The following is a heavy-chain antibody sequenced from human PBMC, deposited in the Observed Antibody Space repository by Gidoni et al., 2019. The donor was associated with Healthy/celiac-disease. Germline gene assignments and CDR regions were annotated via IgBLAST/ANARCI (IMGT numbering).Heavy chain of an antibody. CDR2: ISSSSSTI. Sequence: EVQLVESGGGLVQPGGSLRLSCAASGFTFSSYSMNWVRQAPGKGLEWVSYISSSSSTIYYADSVKGRFTISRDNAKNSLYLQMNSLRAEDTAVYYCARDEYGDYVVNDYWGQGTLVTVSS. J-gene: IGHJ4*02. CDR3: ARDEYGDYVVNDY. CDR1: GFTFSSYS. D-gene: IGHD4-17*01. V-gene: IGHV3-48*04.